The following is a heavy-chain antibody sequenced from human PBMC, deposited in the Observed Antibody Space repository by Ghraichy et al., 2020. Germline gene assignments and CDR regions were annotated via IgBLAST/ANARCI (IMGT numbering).Heavy chain of an antibody. CDR3: AKDPNAEVLWFGEPKSRHSNWFDP. J-gene: IGHJ5*02. Sequence: LSLTCAASGFTFSSYAMSWVRQAPGKGLEWVSAISGSGGSTYYADSVKGRFTISRDNSKNTLYLQMNSLRAEDTAVYYCAKDPNAEVLWFGEPKSRHSNWFDPWGQGTLVTVSS. V-gene: IGHV3-23*01. CDR2: ISGSGGST. D-gene: IGHD3-10*01. CDR1: GFTFSSYA.